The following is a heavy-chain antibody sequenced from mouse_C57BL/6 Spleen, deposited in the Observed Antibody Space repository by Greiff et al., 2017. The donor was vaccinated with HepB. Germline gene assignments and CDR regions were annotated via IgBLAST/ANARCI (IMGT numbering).Heavy chain of an antibody. V-gene: IGHV1-54*01. D-gene: IGHD2-4*01. J-gene: IGHJ1*03. CDR2: INPGSGGT. Sequence: QVQLQQSGAALVRPGTSVTLSCKASGYAFTNYLIEWVKQRPGPGLEWIGVINPGSGGTHYNEKFKGKATLTADKSSSTAYMQLSSLTSEDSAGYCCARGLLRFWGTGTTVTVSS. CDR3: ARGLLRF. CDR1: GYAFTNYL.